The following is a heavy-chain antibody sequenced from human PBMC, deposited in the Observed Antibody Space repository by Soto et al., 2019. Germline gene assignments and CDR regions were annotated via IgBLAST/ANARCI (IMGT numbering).Heavy chain of an antibody. Sequence: SVKVSCEASGDSFSKHGISWVRQAPGQGLEWVGGIIPILDTANYAQKFQGRATITADESTNTAYMELSSLRSEDTAVYYCAKIPPRNTATAYYFDSWGQRTLVTVSS. CDR1: GDSFSKHG. CDR3: AKIPPRNTATAYYFDS. V-gene: IGHV1-69*13. D-gene: IGHD4-17*01. J-gene: IGHJ4*02. CDR2: IIPILDTA.